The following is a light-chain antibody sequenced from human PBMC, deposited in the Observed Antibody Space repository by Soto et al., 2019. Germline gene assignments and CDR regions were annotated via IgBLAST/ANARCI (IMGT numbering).Light chain of an antibody. J-gene: IGLJ3*02. CDR3: QSHDSSLSGWV. CDR2: GNS. V-gene: IGLV1-40*01. Sequence: QSVLTQPPSVSGAPWQRVTISCTGSSSNIGAGYDVHWYQQLPGTAPKLLIYGNSNRPSGVPDRFSGSKSGTSASLAITGLRAEDEADYYCQSHDSSLSGWVFGGGTKLTVL. CDR1: SSNIGAGYD.